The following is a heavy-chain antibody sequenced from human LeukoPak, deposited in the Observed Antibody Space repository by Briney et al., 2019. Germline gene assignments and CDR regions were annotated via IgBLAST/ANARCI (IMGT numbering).Heavy chain of an antibody. CDR2: IKTDGSST. D-gene: IGHD1-1*01. V-gene: IGHV3-74*01. J-gene: IGHJ2*01. CDR3: ARYVWYYDL. Sequence: PGGSLRLSCAASGFTFSSYWMHWVRQAPGEGLVWVSRIKTDGSSTSYADSVKGRITISRDNAKNTLYLQMNSLRAEDTAMYYCARYVWYYDLWGRGTLVTVSS. CDR1: GFTFSSYW.